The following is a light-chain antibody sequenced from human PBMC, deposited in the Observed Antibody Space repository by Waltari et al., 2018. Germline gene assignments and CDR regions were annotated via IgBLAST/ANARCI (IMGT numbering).Light chain of an antibody. V-gene: IGKV1-5*03. CDR2: KAS. J-gene: IGKJ5*01. Sequence: DIQMTQSPSTLSAFVGDRVSITCRASQSINNWLACYQLKPGKAPKLLIYKASTLEIGVPSRFRGTGSGTEFTLTITNLQPDDFATYYCQQYETFTFGQGTRLEIK. CDR1: QSINNW. CDR3: QQYETFT.